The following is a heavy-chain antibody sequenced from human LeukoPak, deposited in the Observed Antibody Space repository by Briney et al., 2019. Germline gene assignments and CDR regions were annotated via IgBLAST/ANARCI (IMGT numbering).Heavy chain of an antibody. CDR1: GCSISSGDYY. J-gene: IGHJ3*02. D-gene: IGHD3-22*01. V-gene: IGHV4-30-4*08. Sequence: SQTLSLTCTVSGCSISSGDYYWSWIRQPPGKGLEWIGYIYYSGSTYYNPSLKSRVTISVDTSKDQFSLKLSSVTAADTAVYYCARDHDSSGYYPGAFDIWGQGTMVTVSS. CDR2: IYYSGST. CDR3: ARDHDSSGYYPGAFDI.